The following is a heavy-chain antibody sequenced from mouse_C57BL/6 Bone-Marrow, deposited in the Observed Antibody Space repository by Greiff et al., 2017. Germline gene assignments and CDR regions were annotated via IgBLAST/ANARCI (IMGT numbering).Heavy chain of an antibody. CDR1: GFSLTSYG. Sequence: QVQLQQSGPGLVQPSQSLSITCTVSGFSLTSYGVHWVRQSPGKGLEWLGVIWSGGSTDYNAAFISRLSISKDNSKSQVFFKMNSLQADDTAIYYCARKTLDGLHGGYAMDYWGQGTSVTVSS. CDR2: IWSGGST. V-gene: IGHV2-2*01. J-gene: IGHJ4*01. D-gene: IGHD2-3*01. CDR3: ARKTLDGLHGGYAMDY.